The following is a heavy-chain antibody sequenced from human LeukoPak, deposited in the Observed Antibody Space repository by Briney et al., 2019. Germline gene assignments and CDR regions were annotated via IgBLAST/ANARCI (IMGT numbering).Heavy chain of an antibody. CDR2: IWYDGSNK. J-gene: IGHJ4*02. Sequence: SGGSLRPSCAASGFIFSNAWMSWVRQAPGKGLEWVAVIWYDGSNKYYADSVKGRFTISRDNSKNTLYLQMNSLRAEDTAVYYCARDRRYYFDYWGQGTLVTVSS. CDR1: GFIFSNAW. V-gene: IGHV3-33*08. CDR3: ARDRRYYFDY.